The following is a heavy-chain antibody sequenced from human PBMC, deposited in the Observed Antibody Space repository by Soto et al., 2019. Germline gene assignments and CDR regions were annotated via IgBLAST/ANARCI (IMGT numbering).Heavy chain of an antibody. D-gene: IGHD6-13*01. Sequence: EVQLLESGGGLVQPGGSLRLSCAASGFTFSDYAMSWVRQAPGKGLEWVSIISGSGDSANNADSVKGRFTIFRDNSENTLYLQMNNLRVDDTAVYSCSTPQERQQLAWGQGTLVTVSS. J-gene: IGHJ5*02. CDR3: STPQERQQLA. CDR2: ISGSGDSA. CDR1: GFTFSDYA. V-gene: IGHV3-23*01.